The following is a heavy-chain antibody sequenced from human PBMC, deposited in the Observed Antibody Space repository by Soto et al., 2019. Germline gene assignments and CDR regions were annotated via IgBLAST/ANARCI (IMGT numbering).Heavy chain of an antibody. J-gene: IGHJ2*01. V-gene: IGHV3-21*01. CDR3: ARDGSKWLKYGYFDI. Sequence: EVQLVESGGGLVKPGGSLRLSCAASGFTFRTYCMNWVRQAPGRGLEWVSYISESSSHIYYGDSVRGRFIISRDNAKNSVYLQMNSLRAEDTAVYYCARDGSKWLKYGYFDIWGRGTLVTVSS. CDR2: ISESSSHI. CDR1: GFTFRTYC. D-gene: IGHD5-12*01.